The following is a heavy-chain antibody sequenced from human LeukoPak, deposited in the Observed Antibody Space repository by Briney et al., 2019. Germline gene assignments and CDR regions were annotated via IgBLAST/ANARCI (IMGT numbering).Heavy chain of an antibody. D-gene: IGHD3-22*01. Sequence: GRSLRLSCAASGFTFSSYAMHWVRQAPGKGLEWVSSISSSSSYIYYADSVKGRFTISRDNAKNSLYLQMNSLRAEDTAVYYCASYYDSSGYYYPDYWGQGTLVTVSS. CDR1: GFTFSSYA. J-gene: IGHJ4*02. CDR3: ASYYDSSGYYYPDY. CDR2: ISSSSSYI. V-gene: IGHV3-21*01.